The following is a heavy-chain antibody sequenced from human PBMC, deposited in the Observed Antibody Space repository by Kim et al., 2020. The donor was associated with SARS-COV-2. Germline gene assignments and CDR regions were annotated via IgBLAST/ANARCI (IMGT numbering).Heavy chain of an antibody. D-gene: IGHD2-21*02. CDR1: GFTFSSYG. J-gene: IGHJ4*02. CDR2: ISYDGSNK. V-gene: IGHV3-30*18. Sequence: GRSLRLSCAASGFTFSSYGMHWVRQAPGKGLEWVAVISYDGSNKYYADSVKGRFTISRDNSKNTLYLQMNSLRAEDTAVYYCAKVEYCGGDCYSLDYWGQGTRGPVSS. CDR3: AKVEYCGGDCYSLDY.